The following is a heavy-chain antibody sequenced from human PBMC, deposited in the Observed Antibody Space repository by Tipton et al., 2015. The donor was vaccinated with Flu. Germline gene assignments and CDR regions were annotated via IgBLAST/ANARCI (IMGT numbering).Heavy chain of an antibody. D-gene: IGHD7-27*01. CDR3: AKDPNWAGDY. Sequence: SLRLSCATSGFTFSDSWMTWVRQTPGRGLEWVANIKEDGSEKYYVDSVKGRFTISRDNAKNSLYLQMNSLRADDTAVYYCAKDPNWAGDYWGQGTLVTVSS. J-gene: IGHJ4*02. CDR1: GFTFSDSW. CDR2: IKEDGSEK. V-gene: IGHV3-7*04.